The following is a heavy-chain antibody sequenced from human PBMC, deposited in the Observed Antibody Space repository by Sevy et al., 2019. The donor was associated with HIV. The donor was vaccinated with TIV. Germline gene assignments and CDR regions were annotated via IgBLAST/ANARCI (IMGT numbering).Heavy chain of an antibody. J-gene: IGHJ4*02. V-gene: IGHV3-7*01. D-gene: IGHD6-25*01. CDR2: IKQDGSEK. CDR3: ARALAAAASY. Sequence: GGSLRLSCAASGFTFSSYWMNWVRQAPGKGLDWVANIKQDGSEKYYVDSVKGRFSISGDNAKNSMHLQMNSLRAEDTAVYYCARALAAAASYWGQGTLVTVSS. CDR1: GFTFSSYW.